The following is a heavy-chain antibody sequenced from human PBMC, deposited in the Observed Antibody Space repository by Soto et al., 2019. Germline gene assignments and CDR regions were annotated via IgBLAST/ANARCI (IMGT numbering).Heavy chain of an antibody. Sequence: SETLSLTCSVSGDSINSDKYYWGWIRQPPGKGLEWIGSIYFRGNTYYNPSLQTRVTISVDTSKNQFSLKLSSVTAADTAVYYCARVSVGIAARALDYWGQGTLVTVSS. CDR1: GDSINSDKYY. V-gene: IGHV4-39*07. J-gene: IGHJ4*02. CDR2: IYFRGNT. CDR3: ARVSVGIAARALDY. D-gene: IGHD6-6*01.